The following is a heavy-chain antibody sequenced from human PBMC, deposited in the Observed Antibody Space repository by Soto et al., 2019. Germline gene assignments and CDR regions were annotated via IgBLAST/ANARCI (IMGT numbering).Heavy chain of an antibody. CDR1: GFTFSSYW. V-gene: IGHV3-7*03. CDR3: ARDLGTIFGVVAYYYYYGMDV. J-gene: IGHJ6*02. Sequence: GGSLRLSCAASGFTFSSYWMSWVRQAPGKGLEWVANIKQDGSEKYYVDSVKGRFTISRDNAKNSLYLQMNSQRAEDTAVYYCARDLGTIFGVVAYYYYYGMDVWGQGTTVTVSS. CDR2: IKQDGSEK. D-gene: IGHD3-3*01.